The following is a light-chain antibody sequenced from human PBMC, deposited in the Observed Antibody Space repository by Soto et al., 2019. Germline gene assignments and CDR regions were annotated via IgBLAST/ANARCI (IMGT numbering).Light chain of an antibody. Sequence: QSVLTQPRSASGSPGQSATTSCTGTSSDVGGYNYVSWYQQHPGKAPKLMIYDVSQRPSGVPDRLSGSKSGNTASLTISGLQAEDEADYYCCSYAGSYTLYVFGTGTKATVL. CDR3: CSYAGSYTLYV. J-gene: IGLJ1*01. CDR2: DVS. V-gene: IGLV2-11*01. CDR1: SSDVGGYNY.